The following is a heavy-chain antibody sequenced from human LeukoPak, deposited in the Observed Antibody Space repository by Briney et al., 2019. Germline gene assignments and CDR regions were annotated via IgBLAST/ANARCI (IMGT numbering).Heavy chain of an antibody. CDR2: ISGSGGRS. D-gene: IGHD5-12*01. Sequence: PGGSLRLSCTASGFIFSSSAMSWLRQAPGKGLEWVSAISGSGGRSYYAESVKGRFTISRDNSKNTVYLQMNSLRAEDTAFYYCAKVFGYSGYEGVDYWGQGNLVTVSS. J-gene: IGHJ4*02. CDR3: AKVFGYSGYEGVDY. V-gene: IGHV3-23*01. CDR1: GFIFSSSA.